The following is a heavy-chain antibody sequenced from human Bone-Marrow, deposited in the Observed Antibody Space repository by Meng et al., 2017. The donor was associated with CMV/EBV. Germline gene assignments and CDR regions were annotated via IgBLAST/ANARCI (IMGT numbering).Heavy chain of an antibody. V-gene: IGHV4-34*01. CDR1: GGSFSGYY. CDR3: ARKSYRYCSSTSCYARGGYYYYYGMDV. J-gene: IGHJ6*02. Sequence: SQTLSLTCAVYGGSFSGYYWSWIRQPPGKGLEWIGEINHSGSTNYNPSLKSRVTISVDTSKNQFSLKLSSVTAADTAVYHCARKSYRYCSSTSCYARGGYYYYYGMDVWGQGTTVTVSS. D-gene: IGHD2-2*01. CDR2: INHSGST.